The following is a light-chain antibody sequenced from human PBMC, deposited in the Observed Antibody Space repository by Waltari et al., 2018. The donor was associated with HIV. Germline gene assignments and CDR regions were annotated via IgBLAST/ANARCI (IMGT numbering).Light chain of an antibody. V-gene: IGKV4-1*01. CDR3: QQYYSTPWT. Sequence: VLTQSPDSLAVSLGERATINCKSSQSVLYNSDNKNYLAWYQQKPGQPPNLLISWASTRESRVPDRFSGSGSGTDFTLTISSLQAEDVAVYYCQQYYSTPWTFGQGTKVEI. J-gene: IGKJ1*01. CDR2: WAS. CDR1: QSVLYNSDNKNY.